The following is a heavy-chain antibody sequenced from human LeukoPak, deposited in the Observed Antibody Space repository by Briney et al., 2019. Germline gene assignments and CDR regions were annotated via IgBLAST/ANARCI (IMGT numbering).Heavy chain of an antibody. CDR3: ARGNPGIAVAGTSGVNDFDY. J-gene: IGHJ4*02. Sequence: SETLSLTCTVSGGSISSYYWSWIRQPPGKGLEWIGYIYHSGSTYYNPSLKSRVTISVDRSKNQFSLKLSSVTAADTAVYYCARGNPGIAVAGTSGVNDFDYWGQGTLVTVSS. CDR1: GGSISSYY. V-gene: IGHV4-59*12. CDR2: IYHSGST. D-gene: IGHD6-19*01.